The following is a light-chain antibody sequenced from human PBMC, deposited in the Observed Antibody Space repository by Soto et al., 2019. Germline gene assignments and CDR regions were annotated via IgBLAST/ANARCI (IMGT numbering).Light chain of an antibody. V-gene: IGLV2-14*01. Sequence: QAVLTQPASLSGSPGQSITISCTGSNDDSVTYEYISWHQHQPGTAPDLFIFGVYDRPSGVSDRFSGSKSGNTASLTIFGLQLEDEAVYYCSSYTSGSTFPWVFGTGTKVTVL. J-gene: IGLJ1*01. CDR3: SSYTSGSTFPWV. CDR2: GVY. CDR1: NDDSVTYEY.